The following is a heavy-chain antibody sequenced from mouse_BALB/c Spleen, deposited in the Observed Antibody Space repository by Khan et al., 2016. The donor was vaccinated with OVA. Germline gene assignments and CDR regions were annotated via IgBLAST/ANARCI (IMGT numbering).Heavy chain of an antibody. CDR3: ARLEDI. J-gene: IGHJ2*01. CDR2: IWAGGST. CDR1: GFSLTDYV. Sequence: QVQLQQSGPGLVAPSQSLSITCTVSGFSLTDYVVSWIRQPPGKGLEWLGVIWAGGSTNYNSALMSRLSISKDNSKSQVFLKMNSLQTDDTAMYYCARLEDIWGQGTTLTVSS. D-gene: IGHD1-3*01. V-gene: IGHV2-6-5*01.